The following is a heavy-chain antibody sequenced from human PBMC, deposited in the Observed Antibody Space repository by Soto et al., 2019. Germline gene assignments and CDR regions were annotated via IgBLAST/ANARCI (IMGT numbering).Heavy chain of an antibody. CDR3: AREDIVLVPAANGSSYYYYYGMDV. CDR2: IYSGGST. Sequence: GVSLRLSCAASGFTVSSNYMSWVRQAPGKGLEWVSVIYSGGSTYYADSVKGRFTISRDNSKNTLYLQMNSLRAEDTAVYYCAREDIVLVPAANGSSYYYYYGMDVWGQGTTVTVSS. V-gene: IGHV3-66*01. CDR1: GFTVSSNY. J-gene: IGHJ6*02. D-gene: IGHD2-2*01.